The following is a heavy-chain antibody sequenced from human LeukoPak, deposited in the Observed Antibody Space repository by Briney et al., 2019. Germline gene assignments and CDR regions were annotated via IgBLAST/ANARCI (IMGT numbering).Heavy chain of an antibody. CDR1: GYTLIELS. D-gene: IGHD5-18*01. V-gene: IGHV1-8*01. CDR3: ATGIHTAMVNKY. CDR2: MNPNSGNT. J-gene: IGHJ4*02. Sequence: GASVKVSCTVSGYTLIELSMHWVRQATGQGLEWMGWMNPNSGNTGYAQKFQGRVTMTRNTSISTAYMELSSLRSEDTAVYYCATGIHTAMVNKYWGQGTLVTVSS.